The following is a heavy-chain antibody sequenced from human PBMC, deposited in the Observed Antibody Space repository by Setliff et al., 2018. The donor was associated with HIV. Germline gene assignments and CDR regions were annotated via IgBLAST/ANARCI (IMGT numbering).Heavy chain of an antibody. CDR3: ARARLQGIVTAVGPRDNCLDP. J-gene: IGHJ5*02. Sequence: ASVKVSCKASGYSFINYGISWVRQAPGQGLEWMGWISAYNGSTDYAPRPLGRVTMTTDTSTSTAYMELRSLSSDDTAVYYCARARLQGIVTAVGPRDNCLDPWGQGTQVTVSS. CDR1: GYSFINYG. CDR2: ISAYNGST. D-gene: IGHD1-26*01. V-gene: IGHV1-18*01.